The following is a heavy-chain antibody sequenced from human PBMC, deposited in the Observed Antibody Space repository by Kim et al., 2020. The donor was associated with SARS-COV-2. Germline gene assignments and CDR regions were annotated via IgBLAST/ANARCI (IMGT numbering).Heavy chain of an antibody. V-gene: IGHV3-30*01. CDR3: ARAAAVAGGYFQH. J-gene: IGHJ1*01. D-gene: IGHD6-19*01. Sequence: SVASVKGRFTTSRDNSKNTLYLQMNSLRAEDTAVYYCARAAAVAGGYFQHWGQGTLVTVSS.